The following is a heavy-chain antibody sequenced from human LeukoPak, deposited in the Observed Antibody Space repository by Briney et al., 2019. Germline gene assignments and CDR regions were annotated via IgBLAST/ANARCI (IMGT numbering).Heavy chain of an antibody. Sequence: SETLSLTCAVYGGSFSGYYWSWVRQPAGKGMEWVGEINHSGSTNYNPSLKSRVTISVATSKNQFSLKLSSVTAADTAVYYCARSGTAMVLDAFDIWGQGTMVTVSS. CDR2: INHSGST. D-gene: IGHD5-18*01. CDR1: GGSFSGYY. V-gene: IGHV4-34*01. CDR3: ARSGTAMVLDAFDI. J-gene: IGHJ3*02.